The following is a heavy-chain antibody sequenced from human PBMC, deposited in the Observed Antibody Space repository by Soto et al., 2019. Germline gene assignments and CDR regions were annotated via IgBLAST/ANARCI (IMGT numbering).Heavy chain of an antibody. CDR2: ISSSGRA. CDR1: GGSVNNNAFS. J-gene: IGHJ5*02. CDR3: ARLIGLTDYVWGTPTQNNWFDP. Sequence: SETLSLTCTVSGGSVNNNAFSWTWIRQHPGKGPECIGHISSSGRASYSPSLKRRVAISLDASKNHFSLQLTSVTAADTAMYYCARLIGLTDYVWGTPTQNNWFDPWGQGTLVTVSS. V-gene: IGHV4-31*03. D-gene: IGHD3-16*01.